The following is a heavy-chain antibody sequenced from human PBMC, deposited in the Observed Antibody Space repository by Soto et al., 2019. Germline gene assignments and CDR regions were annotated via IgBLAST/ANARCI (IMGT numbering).Heavy chain of an antibody. J-gene: IGHJ5*02. CDR2: IVVGSGNT. CDR1: GFTFTSSA. D-gene: IGHD6-19*01. Sequence: ASVKVSCKASGFTFTSSAMQWVRQARGQRLEWIGWIVVGSGNTNYAQKFQGRVTISRDVSTSTAYMEMSSLRSEDTAVYYCAKPRSSLQWPPFDPWGHGTLVTVSS. V-gene: IGHV1-58*02. CDR3: AKPRSSLQWPPFDP.